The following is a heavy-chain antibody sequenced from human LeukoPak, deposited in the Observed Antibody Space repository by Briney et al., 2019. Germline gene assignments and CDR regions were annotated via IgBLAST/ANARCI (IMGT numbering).Heavy chain of an antibody. D-gene: IGHD6-25*01. V-gene: IGHV3-30*02. CDR2: IRYDGSNK. CDR3: AKGSGTSRPYYLDY. Sequence: PGGSLRLSCAASGFTFSSYGMHWVRQAPGKGLEWVAFIRYDGSNKYYADSVKGRFTISRDNSKNTLYLQMNSLRAEDTAVYYCAKGSGTSRPYYLDYWGRGTLVTVSS. CDR1: GFTFSSYG. J-gene: IGHJ4*02.